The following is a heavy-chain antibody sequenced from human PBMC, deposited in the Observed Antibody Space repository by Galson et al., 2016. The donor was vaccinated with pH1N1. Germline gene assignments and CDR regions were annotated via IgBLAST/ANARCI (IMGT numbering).Heavy chain of an antibody. CDR3: AKDRAPPHEASDTAMEH. V-gene: IGHV3-30*18. D-gene: IGHD5-18*01. Sequence: SLRLSCAASGFTFSNYGMHWVRQAPGKGLEWVAVISYDGGKKFYADSVKGRFTISRDNSKNTLYLQMNSLRAEDTAAYYCAKDRAPPHEASDTAMEHWGQGTLVTISS. CDR1: GFTFSNYG. J-gene: IGHJ4*02. CDR2: ISYDGGKK.